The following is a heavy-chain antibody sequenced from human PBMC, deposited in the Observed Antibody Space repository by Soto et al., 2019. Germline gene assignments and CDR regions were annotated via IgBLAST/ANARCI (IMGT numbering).Heavy chain of an antibody. Sequence: GASVKVSCKASGYTFNIYGITWVRQAPGQGLEWMTWISAYNGNTNYAQKFQGRVTMTTDTSTSTASMELRALTSDDTAVYYCARDSSPFPYGMDVWGQGTTVTVSS. D-gene: IGHD6-6*01. J-gene: IGHJ6*02. V-gene: IGHV1-18*04. CDR1: GYTFNIYG. CDR3: ARDSSPFPYGMDV. CDR2: ISAYNGNT.